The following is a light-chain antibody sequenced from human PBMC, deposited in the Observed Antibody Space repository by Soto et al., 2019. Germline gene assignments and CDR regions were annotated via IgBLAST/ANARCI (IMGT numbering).Light chain of an antibody. CDR1: QSISSW. CDR3: QQYNSYSYT. CDR2: DAS. Sequence: DVQMTQSPSTLSASVGDRVTITCRASQSISSWLAWYQQKPGKGPKLLIYDASSLESGVPSRFSGSGSGTEFTLTISSLQPDDFATYYCQQYNSYSYTFGQGTKVDI. J-gene: IGKJ2*01. V-gene: IGKV1-5*01.